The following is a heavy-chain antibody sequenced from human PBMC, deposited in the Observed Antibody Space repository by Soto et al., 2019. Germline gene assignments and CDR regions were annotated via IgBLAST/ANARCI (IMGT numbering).Heavy chain of an antibody. CDR2: ISGSGGST. V-gene: IGHV3-23*01. J-gene: IGHJ4*02. Sequence: EVQLLESGGGLVQPGGSLRLSCAASGFTFSSYAMSWVRQAPGKGLEWVSAISGSGGSTYYADSVKGRFTISRDNSKNTLYLQMNSLRAEDTAVYYCAKLAPAYDFWSGSNPDYFDYWGQGTLVTVSS. CDR1: GFTFSSYA. CDR3: AKLAPAYDFWSGSNPDYFDY. D-gene: IGHD3-3*01.